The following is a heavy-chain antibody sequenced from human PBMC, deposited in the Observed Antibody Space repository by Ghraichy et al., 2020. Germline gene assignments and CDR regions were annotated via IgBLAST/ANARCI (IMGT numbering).Heavy chain of an antibody. D-gene: IGHD3-22*01. CDR1: GFTFSNDW. CDR3: IIYDSSGYYSDY. V-gene: IGHV3-15*01. J-gene: IGHJ4*02. CDR2: IKSKTDGGTK. Sequence: LSLTCAAYGFTFSNDWRSWVRQAPGKGLEWVGRIKSKTDGGTKDYAATVKGRCTISRDDSKNTQYLQMNSLKTEDTAGYYCIIYDSSGYYSDYWGQGTLVTVSS.